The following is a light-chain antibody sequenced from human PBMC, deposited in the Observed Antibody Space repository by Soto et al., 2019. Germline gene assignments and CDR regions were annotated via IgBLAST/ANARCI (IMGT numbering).Light chain of an antibody. CDR2: AAS. Sequence: AVRMTQSPSSLSASTGDSVSITCRASQGVNSYFAWYQQKPGKAPKLLIYAASTLESGVPSRFRASGSGTDFTLTISYLQSEDFVTYYCQQYYIYPYTFGQGTKLEIK. CDR3: QQYYIYPYT. V-gene: IGKV1-8*01. J-gene: IGKJ2*01. CDR1: QGVNSY.